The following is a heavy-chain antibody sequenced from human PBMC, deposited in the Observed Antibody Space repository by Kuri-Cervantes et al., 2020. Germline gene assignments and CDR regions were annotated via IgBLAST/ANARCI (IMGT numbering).Heavy chain of an antibody. J-gene: IGHJ4*02. CDR1: GFTFSSYG. D-gene: IGHD1-26*01. CDR3: ARDLGATMRVMGY. Sequence: GESLMISCAASGFTFSSYGMHWVRQAPGKGLEWVAVIWYDGSNKYYADSVKGRFTISRDNSKNTLYLQMNSLRAEDTAVYYCARDLGATMRVMGYWGQGTLVTVSS. V-gene: IGHV3-33*01. CDR2: IWYDGSNK.